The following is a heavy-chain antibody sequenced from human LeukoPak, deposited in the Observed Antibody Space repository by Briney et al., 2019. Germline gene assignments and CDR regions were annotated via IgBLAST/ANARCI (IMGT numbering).Heavy chain of an antibody. Sequence: GGSLRLSCAASGFTFSSYAMSWVRQAPGKGLEWVSAISGSGGSTYYADSVKGRFTISRDNSKNTLYLQMNSLRAEDTAVYYCANLPRLGGNIGRNDAFDIWGQGTMVTVSS. CDR1: GFTFSSYA. CDR2: ISGSGGST. D-gene: IGHD4-23*01. J-gene: IGHJ3*02. V-gene: IGHV3-23*01. CDR3: ANLPRLGGNIGRNDAFDI.